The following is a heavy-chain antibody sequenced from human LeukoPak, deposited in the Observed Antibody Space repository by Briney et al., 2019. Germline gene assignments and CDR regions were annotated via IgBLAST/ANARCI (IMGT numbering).Heavy chain of an antibody. CDR3: ARVQSGWQWLYYYYMDV. CDR1: GFTVSSNY. D-gene: IGHD6-19*01. Sequence: GGSLRLSCAASGFTVSSNYMSWVRQAPGKGLEWVSVIYSGGSTYYADSVKGRVTISRDNSKNTLYLQMNTVRAEDTAVYYCARVQSGWQWLYYYYMDVWGKGTTVTVSS. V-gene: IGHV3-53*01. CDR2: IYSGGST. J-gene: IGHJ6*03.